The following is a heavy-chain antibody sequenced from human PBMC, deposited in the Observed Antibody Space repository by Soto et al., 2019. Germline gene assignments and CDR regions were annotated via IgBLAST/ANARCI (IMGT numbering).Heavy chain of an antibody. CDR2: IWYDGSKK. V-gene: IGHV3-33*01. CDR3: ARGMTMVTTDGMDV. D-gene: IGHD4-17*01. J-gene: IGHJ6*02. Sequence: QVQLVESGGGVVQPGKSLRLSCAASGFTFSNYVMYWVRQAPGKGLEWVAVIWYDGSKKYYADSVKGRFIISRDNSNYTLYLQMKSLRAEDTAVYYCARGMTMVTTDGMDVWGQGTTVTVSS. CDR1: GFTFSNYV.